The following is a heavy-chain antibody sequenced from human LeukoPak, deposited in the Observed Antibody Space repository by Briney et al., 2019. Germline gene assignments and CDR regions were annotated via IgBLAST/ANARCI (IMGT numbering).Heavy chain of an antibody. CDR2: ISSSGSTI. CDR3: AKARLYSYGTQFDY. Sequence: GGSLRLSCAASGFTFSSYEMNWVRQAPGKGLEWVSYISSSGSTIYYADSVKGRFTISRDNAKNSLYLQMNSLRAEDTALYYCAKARLYSYGTQFDYWGQGTLVTVSS. V-gene: IGHV3-48*03. CDR1: GFTFSSYE. J-gene: IGHJ4*02. D-gene: IGHD5-18*01.